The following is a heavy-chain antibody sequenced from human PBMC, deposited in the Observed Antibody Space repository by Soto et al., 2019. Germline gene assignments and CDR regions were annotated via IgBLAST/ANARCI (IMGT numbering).Heavy chain of an antibody. CDR1: GFTFDYFA. CDR2: IGGSDDDT. Sequence: GSLRLSCAASGFTFDYFAMSGVRQAPGKGLEWVSGIGGSDDDTHYADSVKGRFTISRDNSKNTLFLQLDSLRVEDTAVYYCAKDRVNHNSVWDPFDIWGQGTVVTVSS. D-gene: IGHD1-20*01. V-gene: IGHV3-23*01. J-gene: IGHJ3*02. CDR3: AKDRVNHNSVWDPFDI.